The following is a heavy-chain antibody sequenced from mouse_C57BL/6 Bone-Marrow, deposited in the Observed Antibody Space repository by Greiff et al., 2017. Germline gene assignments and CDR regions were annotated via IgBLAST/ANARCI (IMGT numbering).Heavy chain of an antibody. Sequence: QVQLQQPGAELVRPGTSVKLSCKASGYTFTSYWMPWVKQSPGQGLEWIGVIDPSDSYTNYNQKFKGKATLTVDTSSSTAYMQLSSLTSEDSAIYNWARSKYYGSSYWYIDVWGTGTTVTVSS. D-gene: IGHD1-1*01. V-gene: IGHV1-59*01. J-gene: IGHJ1*03. CDR3: ARSKYYGSSYWYIDV. CDR1: GYTFTSYW. CDR2: IDPSDSYT.